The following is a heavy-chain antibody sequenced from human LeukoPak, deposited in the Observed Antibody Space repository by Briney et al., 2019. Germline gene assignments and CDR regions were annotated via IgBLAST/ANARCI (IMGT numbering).Heavy chain of an antibody. J-gene: IGHJ4*02. CDR1: GFSFSNYG. V-gene: IGHV3-23*01. D-gene: IGHD3-10*01. Sequence: TGGTLRLSCAASGFSFSNYGMSWVRQAPGKGLEWVSSISTSGSSTYYVDSVKGRFTISRDNSKNTLYLQMNSLRGEDTAVYYCARAITMVRGVILDYWGQGALVTVSS. CDR2: ISTSGSST. CDR3: ARAITMVRGVILDY.